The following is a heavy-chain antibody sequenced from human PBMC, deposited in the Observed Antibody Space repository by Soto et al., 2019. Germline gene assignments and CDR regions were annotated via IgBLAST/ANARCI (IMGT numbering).Heavy chain of an antibody. D-gene: IGHD3-3*01. CDR3: AREIRFLEWSYYYYYGMDV. CDR2: INPSGGST. Sequence: QVQLVQSGAEVKKPGASVKVSCKASGYTFTSYYMHWVRQAPGQGLEWMGIINPSGGSTSYAQKFKGRVTMTRDTSTSTVYMELSSLRSEDTAVYYCAREIRFLEWSYYYYYGMDVWGQGTTVTVSS. J-gene: IGHJ6*02. V-gene: IGHV1-46*01. CDR1: GYTFTSYY.